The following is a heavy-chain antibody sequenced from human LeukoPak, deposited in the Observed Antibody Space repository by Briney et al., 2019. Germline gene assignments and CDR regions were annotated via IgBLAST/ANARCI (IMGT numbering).Heavy chain of an antibody. D-gene: IGHD6-13*01. CDR2: IYYSGST. J-gene: IGHJ4*02. Sequence: SETPSLTCTVSGGSISSYYWSWIRQPPGKGLEWIGYIYYSGSTNYNPSLKSQVTISVDTSKNQFSLKLSSVTAADTAVYYCARGSSSWNLLDYWGQGTLVTVSS. CDR3: ARGSSSWNLLDY. CDR1: GGSISSYY. V-gene: IGHV4-59*13.